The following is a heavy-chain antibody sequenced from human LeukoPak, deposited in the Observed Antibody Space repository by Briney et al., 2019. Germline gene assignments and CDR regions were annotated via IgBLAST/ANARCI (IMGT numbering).Heavy chain of an antibody. CDR3: ARGMGEDYYNWFDP. V-gene: IGHV1-69*05. J-gene: IGHJ5*02. Sequence: ASVKVSCKASGGTFSNYGISWVRQAPGQGLEWMGGIIPVFGIANYVQKFQGRVTISTDESTSTAYMELTGLTSEDTAVYYCARGMGEDYYNWFDPWGQGTLVTVSS. CDR2: IIPVFGIA. CDR1: GGTFSNYG. D-gene: IGHD3-10*01.